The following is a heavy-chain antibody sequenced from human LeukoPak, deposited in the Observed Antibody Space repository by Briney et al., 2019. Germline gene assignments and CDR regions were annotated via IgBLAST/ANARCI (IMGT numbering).Heavy chain of an antibody. Sequence: GGSLRLSCAVSGFTFSTYWMNWVRQAPGKGPEWVANIKPDGSEKFYVDSVKGRFTVSRDNAKNLLYLQMNSLRAEDTALYYCARGASYWGQGTLVTVSS. CDR3: ARGASY. CDR1: GFTFSTYW. J-gene: IGHJ4*02. CDR2: IKPDGSEK. V-gene: IGHV3-7*04.